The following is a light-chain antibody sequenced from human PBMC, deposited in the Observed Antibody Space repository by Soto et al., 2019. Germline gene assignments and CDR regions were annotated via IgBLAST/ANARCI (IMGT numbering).Light chain of an antibody. V-gene: IGLV1-40*01. CDR3: QSYDSSLSGSGV. CDR1: SSNIGAGYD. CDR2: SNS. Sequence: QPVPTQPPSVSGAPGQRVTISCTGSSSNIGAGYDVHWYQQLPGTAPKLLIYSNSNRPSGVPDRFSGSKSGTSASLAITGLQAEDEADYYCQSYDSSLSGSGVFGGGTQLTVL. J-gene: IGLJ2*01.